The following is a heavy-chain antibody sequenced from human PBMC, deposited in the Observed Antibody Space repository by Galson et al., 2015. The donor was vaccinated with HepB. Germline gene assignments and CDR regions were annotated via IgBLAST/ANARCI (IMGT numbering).Heavy chain of an antibody. CDR1: GSTFSSHA. V-gene: IGHV3-23*01. CDR3: PKDVGSIWNYYGVDV. CDR2: ISGSGGGT. J-gene: IGHJ6*02. Sequence: SLRLSCAASGSTFSSHAMSWVRQAPGKGLEWVSAISGSGGGTYYADSVKGRFTITRDTSKNTLYLQLNSLRAEDTAVYYCPKDVGSIWNYYGVDVWGQGTTVTVSS. D-gene: IGHD2-2*01.